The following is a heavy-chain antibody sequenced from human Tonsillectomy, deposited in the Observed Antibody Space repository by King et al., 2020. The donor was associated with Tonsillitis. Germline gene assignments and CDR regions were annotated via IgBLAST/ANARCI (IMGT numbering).Heavy chain of an antibody. J-gene: IGHJ6*02. CDR3: ARDFGDSSGYYYFHYYYGMDV. V-gene: IGHV3-53*01. CDR2: IYSGGST. CDR1: GFTVSSNY. D-gene: IGHD3-22*01. Sequence: EVQLVESGGGLIQPGGSLRLSCAASGFTVSSNYMSWVRQAPGKGLEWVSVIYSGGSTYYADSVKGRFTISRDNSKNTLYLQMNSLTAEDTAVYYCARDFGDSSGYYYFHYYYGMDVWGQGTTVTVCS.